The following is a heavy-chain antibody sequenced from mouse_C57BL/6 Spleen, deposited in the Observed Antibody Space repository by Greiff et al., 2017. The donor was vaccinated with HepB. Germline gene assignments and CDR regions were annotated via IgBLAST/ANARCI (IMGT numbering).Heavy chain of an antibody. D-gene: IGHD2-10*02. J-gene: IGHJ2*01. CDR3: ARGYGNYRYFDY. Sequence: QVQLQQSGAELVRPGTSVKMSCKASGYTFTNYWIGWAKQRPGHGLEWIGDIYPGGGYTNYNEKFKGKATLTADKSSSTAYMQFSSLTSEDSALYYCARGYGNYRYFDYWGQGTTLTVSS. V-gene: IGHV1-63*01. CDR1: GYTFTNYW. CDR2: IYPGGGYT.